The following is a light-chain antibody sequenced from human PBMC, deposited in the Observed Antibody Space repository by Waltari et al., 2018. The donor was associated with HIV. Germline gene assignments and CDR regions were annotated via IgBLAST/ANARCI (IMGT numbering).Light chain of an antibody. J-gene: IGLJ1*01. Sequence: QSALTQPASVSGSPGQSITISCTGTTSDVGSYTNVSWYQQHPGKAPKLMIYEVSNRPSGVSNRFSGSKSGNTASLTISGLQAEDEADYFCSSYTSSSTLVFGSGTKVTVL. CDR2: EVS. V-gene: IGLV2-14*01. CDR1: TSDVGSYTN. CDR3: SSYTSSSTLV.